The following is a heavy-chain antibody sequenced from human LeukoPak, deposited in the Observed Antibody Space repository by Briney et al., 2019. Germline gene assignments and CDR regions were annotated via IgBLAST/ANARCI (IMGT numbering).Heavy chain of an antibody. D-gene: IGHD3-9*01. J-gene: IGHJ3*02. V-gene: IGHV4-59*01. Sequence: SETLSLTCTVSGGSISSYYWSWIRQPPGKGLEWIGYINYSGSTNYNPSLKSRVTISVDTSKNQFSLKLSSVTAADTAVYYCARDGYFDWFEHAFDIWGQGTMVTVSS. CDR3: ARDGYFDWFEHAFDI. CDR2: INYSGST. CDR1: GGSISSYY.